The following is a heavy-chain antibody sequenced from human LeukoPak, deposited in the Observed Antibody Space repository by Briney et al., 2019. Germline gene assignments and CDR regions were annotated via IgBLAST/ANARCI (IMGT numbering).Heavy chain of an antibody. Sequence: ASVKVSRKASGYTFTGYYMHWVRQAPGQGLEWMGWINPNSGGTNYAQKFQGRVTMTRDTSISTAYMELSRLRSDDTAVYYCASNGGARHLEWPIQFYYYGMDVWGQGTTVTVSS. CDR2: INPNSGGT. CDR1: GYTFTGYY. CDR3: ASNGGARHLEWPIQFYYYGMDV. J-gene: IGHJ6*02. D-gene: IGHD3-3*01. V-gene: IGHV1-2*02.